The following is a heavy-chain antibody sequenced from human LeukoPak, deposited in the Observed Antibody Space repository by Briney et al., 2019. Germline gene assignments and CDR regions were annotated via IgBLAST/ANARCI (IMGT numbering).Heavy chain of an antibody. D-gene: IGHD6-13*01. Sequence: GGSLRLSCAASGFTFSRHSMNWVRQAPGKGLEWVSSISSSSSYIHYADSVKGRFTISRDNAKNSLYLQMNSLRVEDTAVYYCARDPINIATAGSGFDYWGQGTLVTVSS. V-gene: IGHV3-21*01. J-gene: IGHJ4*02. CDR2: ISSSSSYI. CDR3: ARDPINIATAGSGFDY. CDR1: GFTFSRHS.